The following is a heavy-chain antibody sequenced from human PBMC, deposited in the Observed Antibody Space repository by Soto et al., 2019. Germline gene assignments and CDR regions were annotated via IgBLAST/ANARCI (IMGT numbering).Heavy chain of an antibody. D-gene: IGHD6-6*01. V-gene: IGHV3-30*18. CDR1: GFTFSSYG. CDR2: ISYDGSNK. Sequence: GGSLRLSCAASGFTFSSYGMHWVRQAPGKGLEWVAVISYDGSNKYYADSVKGRFTISRDNSKNTLYLQMNSLRAEDTAVYYCAKDFYSRSSFFPPYYYYYGMDVWGQGTTVTVSS. CDR3: AKDFYSRSSFFPPYYYYYGMDV. J-gene: IGHJ6*02.